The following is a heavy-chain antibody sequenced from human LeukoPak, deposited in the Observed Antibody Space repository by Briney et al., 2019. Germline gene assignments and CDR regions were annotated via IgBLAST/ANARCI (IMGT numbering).Heavy chain of an antibody. CDR3: ASCSVGATNYFDS. CDR2: ISAYNGNT. CDR1: GYTFTSYG. Sequence: GASVKVSCKASGYTFTSYGISWVRQPPGQGLEWMGWISAYNGNTNDAQKLQGRVTMTTDTSTSTAYMELRSMRSDDTAVYYCASCSVGATNYFDSRGQGTPVTVSS. D-gene: IGHD1-26*01. J-gene: IGHJ4*02. V-gene: IGHV1-18*01.